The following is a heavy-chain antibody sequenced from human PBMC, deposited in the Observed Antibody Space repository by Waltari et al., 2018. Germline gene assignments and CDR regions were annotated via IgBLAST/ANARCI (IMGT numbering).Heavy chain of an antibody. J-gene: IGHJ6*02. Sequence: QVQLVQSGAEVKKPGSSVKVSCKASGGTFSSSAISWVRQAPGQGLEWMGGIIPIFGTANYAQKFQGRVTITADESTSTAYMELSSLRSEDTAVYYCASLEVAVVPAANYGMDVWGQGTTVTVSS. D-gene: IGHD2-2*01. V-gene: IGHV1-69*01. CDR3: ASLEVAVVPAANYGMDV. CDR2: IIPIFGTA. CDR1: GGTFSSSA.